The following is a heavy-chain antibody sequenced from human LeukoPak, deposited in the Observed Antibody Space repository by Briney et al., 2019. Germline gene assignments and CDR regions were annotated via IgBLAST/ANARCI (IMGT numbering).Heavy chain of an antibody. V-gene: IGHV3-49*03. Sequence: GGSLRLSCTASGFTFGDYGMSWFRQAPGKGLEWVGFIRSKTYGGATEYAASVKDRFTILRDDSKSIVYLQVNSLKTEDTGVYYCSRSRRVLCTGACYSFDYWGQGTLVAVSS. CDR3: SRSRRVLCTGACYSFDY. D-gene: IGHD2-21*01. CDR2: IRSKTYGGAT. J-gene: IGHJ4*02. CDR1: GFTFGDYG.